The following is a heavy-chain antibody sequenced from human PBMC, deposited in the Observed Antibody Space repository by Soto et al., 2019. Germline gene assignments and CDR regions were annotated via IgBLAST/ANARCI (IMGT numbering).Heavy chain of an antibody. Sequence: HVQLVQSEAEVKKPGASVQVSCKASGYSFTNYSMHWVRQVPGQGPEWMGKIKPTSGSTSYAQKFKDNVSMARDMSSNTLYIQLSSLTSEDTAVYYCAKDGIQLRPRYYFDFWGQGTLVIVSS. CDR1: GYSFTNYS. CDR3: AKDGIQLRPRYYFDF. D-gene: IGHD1-1*01. V-gene: IGHV1-46*01. J-gene: IGHJ4*02. CDR2: IKPTSGST.